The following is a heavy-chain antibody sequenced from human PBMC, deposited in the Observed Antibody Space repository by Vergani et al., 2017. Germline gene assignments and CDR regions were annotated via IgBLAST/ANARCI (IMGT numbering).Heavy chain of an antibody. CDR1: GGSISSGGYS. D-gene: IGHD3-10*01. Sequence: QLQLQESGSGLVKPSQTLSHTCAVSGGSISSGGYSWSWIRQPPGKGLEWIGYIYHSGSTYYNPSLKSRVTISVDRSKNQFSLKLSSVTAADTAGYYCARGPPHYYGSGPPFDYWGQGTLVTVSS. J-gene: IGHJ4*02. V-gene: IGHV4-30-2*01. CDR2: IYHSGST. CDR3: ARGPPHYYGSGPPFDY.